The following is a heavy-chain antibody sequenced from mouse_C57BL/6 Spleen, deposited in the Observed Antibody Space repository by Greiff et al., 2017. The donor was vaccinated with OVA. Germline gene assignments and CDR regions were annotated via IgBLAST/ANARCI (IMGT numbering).Heavy chain of an antibody. CDR1: GYTFTSYW. V-gene: IGHV1-72*01. CDR3: ATEDYYGEGAMDY. J-gene: IGHJ4*01. Sequence: QVQLQQPGAELVKPGASVKLSCKASGYTFTSYWMHWVKQRPGRGLEWIGRIDPNSGGTKYNEKFKSKATLTVDKPSSTAYMQLSSLTSEDSAVYYCATEDYYGEGAMDYWGQGPSVTVSS. CDR2: IDPNSGGT. D-gene: IGHD1-1*01.